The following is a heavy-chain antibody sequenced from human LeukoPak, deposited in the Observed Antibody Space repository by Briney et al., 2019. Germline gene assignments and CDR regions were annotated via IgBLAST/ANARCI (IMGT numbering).Heavy chain of an antibody. Sequence: GGSLTLSCAASGFTFDDYGMTWVRQVPGKGLEWVSGINYSGGMTGYADSVEGRFTISGDNAKNSLYLQMNSLRAEDTALYYCARGIAVREVLQAFANWGQGTMVTVCS. CDR1: GFTFDDYG. D-gene: IGHD6-19*01. CDR3: ARGIAVREVLQAFAN. V-gene: IGHV3-20*04. CDR2: INYSGGMT. J-gene: IGHJ3*02.